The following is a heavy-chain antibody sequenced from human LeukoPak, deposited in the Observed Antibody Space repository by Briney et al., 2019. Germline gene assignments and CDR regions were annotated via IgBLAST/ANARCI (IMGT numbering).Heavy chain of an antibody. CDR3: ARGSRYYGSGSYPIKRRCYFDY. V-gene: IGHV4-34*01. CDR2: INHSGST. Sequence: PSETLSLTCAVYGRSFSGCYWSWIRQPPGKGLEWIGEINHSGSTNYNPSLKSRVTISVDTSKNQFSLKLSSVTAADTAVYYCARGSRYYGSGSYPIKRRCYFDYWGQGTLVTVSS. D-gene: IGHD3-10*01. CDR1: GRSFSGCY. J-gene: IGHJ4*02.